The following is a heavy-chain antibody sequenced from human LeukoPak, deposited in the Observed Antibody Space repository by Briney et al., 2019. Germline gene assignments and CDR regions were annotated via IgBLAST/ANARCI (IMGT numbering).Heavy chain of an antibody. CDR2: INSDGSST. V-gene: IGHV3-74*01. D-gene: IGHD6-19*01. J-gene: IGHJ4*02. Sequence: GGSLRLSCAASGFTFSSYWMHWVRQAPGKGLVWVSRINSDGSSTSYADSVKGRFTISRDNAKNTLYLQMNSLRAEDTAVYYCASFLYSSGDDVFDYWGQGTLVTVSS. CDR3: ASFLYSSGDDVFDY. CDR1: GFTFSSYW.